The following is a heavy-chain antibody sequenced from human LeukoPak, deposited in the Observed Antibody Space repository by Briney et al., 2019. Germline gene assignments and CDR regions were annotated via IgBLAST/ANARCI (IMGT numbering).Heavy chain of an antibody. CDR1: GGTFSSYA. Sequence: SVKVSCKASGGTFSSYAISWVRQAPGQGLEWMGRIIPIFGIANYAQKFQGRVTITADKSTSTAYMELSSLRSEDTAVYYCARVRDCSSTSCYTRYIQEGADYYYYGMDVWGQGTTVTVSS. CDR2: IIPIFGIA. D-gene: IGHD2-2*02. CDR3: ARVRDCSSTSCYTRYIQEGADYYYYGMDV. J-gene: IGHJ6*02. V-gene: IGHV1-69*04.